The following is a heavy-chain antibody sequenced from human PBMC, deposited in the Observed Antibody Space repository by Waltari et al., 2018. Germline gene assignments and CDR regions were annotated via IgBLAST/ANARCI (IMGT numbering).Heavy chain of an antibody. V-gene: IGHV3-74*03. CDR2: INNDGSST. CDR1: GVTLSRSW. Sequence: EVHLVESGGGLVQPGGSLRLSCAASGVTLSRSWIHWVRQSPGKGLMWVSRINNDGSSTVDADSVKGRFTISRDDAENSLYLQMNSLRAEDTALYYCARRFDSWGQGTRVTVSS. J-gene: IGHJ4*02. CDR3: ARRFDS.